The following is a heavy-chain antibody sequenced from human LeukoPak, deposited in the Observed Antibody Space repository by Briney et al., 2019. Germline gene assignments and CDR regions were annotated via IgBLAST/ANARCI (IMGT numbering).Heavy chain of an antibody. CDR1: GYRFTSYW. Sequence: GESLKISCKGSGYRFTSYWIAWVRQMPGKGLEWMGIIYPGDSDIRYSPSFQGQVTISADKSISTAYLQWSSLKASGTAMYYCARQYSSSDYDYWGQGTLVTVSS. CDR3: ARQYSSSDYDY. J-gene: IGHJ4*02. V-gene: IGHV5-51*01. CDR2: IYPGDSDI. D-gene: IGHD6-6*01.